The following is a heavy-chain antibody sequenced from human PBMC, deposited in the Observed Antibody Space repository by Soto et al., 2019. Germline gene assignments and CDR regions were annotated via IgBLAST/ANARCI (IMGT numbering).Heavy chain of an antibody. CDR3: ARAFTIFGLFPHTYYFDY. Sequence: QVPLVQSGAEVKKPGASVKVSCKASGYTFTSYAMHWVRQAPGQRLAWMGGINAGNGHTKYSQKFQGRVTITRDTSASTAYMELSSLRSEDTAVYYCARAFTIFGLFPHTYYFDYCGQGALVTVSS. J-gene: IGHJ4*02. CDR1: GYTFTSYA. CDR2: INAGNGHT. V-gene: IGHV1-3*01. D-gene: IGHD3-3*01.